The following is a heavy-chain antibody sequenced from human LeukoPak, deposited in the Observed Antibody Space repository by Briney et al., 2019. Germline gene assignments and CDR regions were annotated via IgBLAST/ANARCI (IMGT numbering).Heavy chain of an antibody. J-gene: IGHJ4*02. CDR1: GFTFSSFG. V-gene: IGHV3-33*01. Sequence: GGALRLSCAASGFTFSSFGMHWVRQAPGKGLEWVAVKGRFTISRDNSKNTLYLQMNSLRDDDTAVYYCVRGVGVSRFNYLDSWGQGTLVIVSS. D-gene: IGHD6-13*01. CDR3: VRGVGVSRFNYLDS.